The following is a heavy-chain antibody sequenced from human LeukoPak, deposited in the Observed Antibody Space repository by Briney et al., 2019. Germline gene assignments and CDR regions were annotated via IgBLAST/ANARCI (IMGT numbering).Heavy chain of an antibody. CDR3: ARAPCGGDCPFDY. CDR1: GFAVSSNY. CDR2: IYSGGST. J-gene: IGHJ4*02. V-gene: IGHV3-53*01. D-gene: IGHD2-21*02. Sequence: GGSLRLSCAASGFAVSSNYMSWVRQAPGGGLEWVSVIYSGGSTYYADSVKGRFTISRDNSKNTLYLQMNSLRAEDTALYYCARAPCGGDCPFDYWGQGALVTVSS.